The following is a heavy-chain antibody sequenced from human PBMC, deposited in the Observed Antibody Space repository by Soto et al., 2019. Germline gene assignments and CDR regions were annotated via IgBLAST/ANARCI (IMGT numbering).Heavy chain of an antibody. J-gene: IGHJ6*02. CDR2: IYYSGST. CDR1: GGSISRYY. D-gene: IGHD5-18*01. V-gene: IGHV4-59*01. CDR3: AKSRYSYEAYYYRMDV. Sequence: SETLSLTCTVSGGSISRYYWSWIRQPPGKGLEWIGYIYYSGSTNYNPSLKSRVTISVDTSKNQFSLKLSSVTAADTAVYYCAKSRYSYEAYYYRMDVWGQGTTVTVSS.